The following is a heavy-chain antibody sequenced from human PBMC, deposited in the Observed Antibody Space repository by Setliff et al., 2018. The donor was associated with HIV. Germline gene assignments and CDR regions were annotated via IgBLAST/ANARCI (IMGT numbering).Heavy chain of an antibody. J-gene: IGHJ6*03. CDR1: GYTLTEVS. V-gene: IGHV1-24*01. CDR2: FDPQDGKT. CDR3: ARGEKRFLEWLPLDYYYYYYMDV. Sequence: GASVKVSCKISGYTLTEVSMHWVRQAPGNGIEWMGYFDPQDGKTIYAQKFQGRVTMTEDTSTYTAYMELSGLRSEDTAVYYCARGEKRFLEWLPLDYYYYYYMDVWCKGITVTVSS. D-gene: IGHD3-3*01.